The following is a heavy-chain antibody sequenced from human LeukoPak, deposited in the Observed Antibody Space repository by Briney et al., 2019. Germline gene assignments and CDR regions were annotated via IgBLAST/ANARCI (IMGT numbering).Heavy chain of an antibody. Sequence: ASVKVSCKASGYTFTDYYMHWVRQAPGQGLEWMGWIKPRSGDTNYAQKFQGRVTMIRDTSISTAYMELSSLKSDDTAVYYCARFPQGAGEWGQGTLVTVSS. J-gene: IGHJ4*02. CDR1: GYTFTDYY. V-gene: IGHV1-2*02. D-gene: IGHD7-27*01. CDR2: IKPRSGDT. CDR3: ARFPQGAGE.